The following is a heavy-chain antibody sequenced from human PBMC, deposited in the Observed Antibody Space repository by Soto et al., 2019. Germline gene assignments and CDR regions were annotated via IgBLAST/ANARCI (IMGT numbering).Heavy chain of an antibody. J-gene: IGHJ4*02. CDR1: GYTLTELS. CDR2: FDPEDGET. D-gene: IGHD1-26*01. V-gene: IGHV1-24*01. Sequence: GASVKVSCKVSGYTLTELSMHWVRQAPGKGLEWMGGFDPEDGETIYAQKFQGRVTMTEDTSTDTAYMELSSLRSEDTAVYYCATFVSGSYYFDYWGQGTLVTVSS. CDR3: ATFVSGSYYFDY.